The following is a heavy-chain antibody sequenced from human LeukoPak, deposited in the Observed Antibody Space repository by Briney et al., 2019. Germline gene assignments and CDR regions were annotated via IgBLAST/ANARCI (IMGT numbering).Heavy chain of an antibody. V-gene: IGHV4-39*01. D-gene: IGHD2-15*01. Sequence: KSSETLSLTCTVSGGSISSSSYYWGWIRQPPGKGLEWIGSIYYSGSTYYNPSLKSRVTISVDTSKNQFSLKLSSVTAADTAVYYCARGRSGGSCYSFDYWGQGTLVTVSS. J-gene: IGHJ4*02. CDR3: ARGRSGGSCYSFDY. CDR1: GGSISSSSYY. CDR2: IYYSGST.